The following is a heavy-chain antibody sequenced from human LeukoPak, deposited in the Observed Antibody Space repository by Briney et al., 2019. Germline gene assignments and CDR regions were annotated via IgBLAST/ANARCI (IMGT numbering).Heavy chain of an antibody. CDR3: ARSIPYGTTWYGRSDY. CDR2: ISNNGGYT. D-gene: IGHD6-13*01. CDR1: GFTFSSSA. Sequence: GGSLRLSCAASGFTFSSSAMSWVRQAPGKGLEWVSAISNNGGYTYYADSVQGRFTISRDNSKSTLCLQMNSLRAEDTAIYYCARSIPYGTTWYGRSDYWGQGTLVTVSS. J-gene: IGHJ4*02. V-gene: IGHV3-23*01.